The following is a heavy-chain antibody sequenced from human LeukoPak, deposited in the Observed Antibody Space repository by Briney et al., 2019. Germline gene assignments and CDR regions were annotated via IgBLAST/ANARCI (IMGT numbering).Heavy chain of an antibody. CDR1: GFTFSSYA. CDR2: TSYDGSNK. CDR3: AREEDYYDSSGYYFNWFDP. V-gene: IGHV3-30-3*01. J-gene: IGHJ5*02. D-gene: IGHD3-22*01. Sequence: GGSLRLSCAASGFTFSSYAMHWVRQAPGKGLEWVAVTSYDGSNKYYADSVKGRFTISRDNSKNTLYLQMNSLRAEDTAVYYCAREEDYYDSSGYYFNWFDPWGQGTLVTVSS.